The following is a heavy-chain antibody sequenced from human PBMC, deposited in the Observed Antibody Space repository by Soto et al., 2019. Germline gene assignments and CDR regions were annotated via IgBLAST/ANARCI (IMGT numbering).Heavy chain of an antibody. Sequence: GGSLRVSCAASGFTFSSYSMNWVRQAPGKGLEWVSYISSSSSTIYYADSVKGRFTISRDNAKNSLYLQMNSLRAEDTAVYYCARRGLIAVAGSFDYWGQGTLVTVSS. CDR2: ISSSSSTI. CDR3: ARRGLIAVAGSFDY. V-gene: IGHV3-48*01. D-gene: IGHD6-19*01. CDR1: GFTFSSYS. J-gene: IGHJ4*02.